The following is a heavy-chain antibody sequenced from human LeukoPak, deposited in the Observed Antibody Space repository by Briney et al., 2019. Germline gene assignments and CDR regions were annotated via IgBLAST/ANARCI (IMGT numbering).Heavy chain of an antibody. D-gene: IGHD5-18*01. J-gene: IGHJ4*02. Sequence: GGSLRLSCAASRFIFSNYYMSWIRQAPGKGLEWVSYISSSGSTIYYADSVKGRFTISRDNAKNSLYLQMNSLRAEDTAVYYCARAGWIQLWLPDYWGQGTLVTVSS. CDR1: RFIFSNYY. CDR2: ISSSGSTI. CDR3: ARAGWIQLWLPDY. V-gene: IGHV3-11*04.